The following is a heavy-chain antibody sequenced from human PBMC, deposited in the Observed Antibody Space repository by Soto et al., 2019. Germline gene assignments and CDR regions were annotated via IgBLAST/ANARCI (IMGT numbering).Heavy chain of an antibody. CDR3: ARGNIGVVVVAATPASNWFDP. Sequence: PSETLSLTCAVYGGSFSGYYWSWIRQPPGKGLEWIGEINHSGSTNYNPSLKSRVTISVDTSKNQFSLKLSSVTAADTAVYYCARGNIGVVVVAATPASNWFDPWGQGTLVTAPQ. J-gene: IGHJ5*02. CDR2: INHSGST. D-gene: IGHD2-15*01. CDR1: GGSFSGYY. V-gene: IGHV4-34*01.